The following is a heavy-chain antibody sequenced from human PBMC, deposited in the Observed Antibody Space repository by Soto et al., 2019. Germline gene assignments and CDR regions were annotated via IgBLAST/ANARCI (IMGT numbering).Heavy chain of an antibody. CDR3: ARDLRYYDSSGYSDY. J-gene: IGHJ4*02. CDR2: IYHSGST. CDR1: GYSISSGYY. V-gene: IGHV4-38-2*02. Sequence: SETLSLTCAVSGYSISSGYYWGFIRQPPGKGLEWIGSIYHSGSTYYNPSLKSRVTISVDTSKNQFSLKLSSVTAADTAVYYCARDLRYYDSSGYSDYWGQGTLVTVSS. D-gene: IGHD3-22*01.